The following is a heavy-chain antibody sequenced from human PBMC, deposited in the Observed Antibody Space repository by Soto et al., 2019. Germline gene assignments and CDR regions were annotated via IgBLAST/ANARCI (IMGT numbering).Heavy chain of an antibody. Sequence: GGSLRLSCAASGFTFSSYAMHWVRQAPGKGLEWVAVISYDGSNKYYADSVKGRFTISRDNSKNTLYLQMNSLRAEDTAVYYCARDSFLGDPGLRSAYFDYWGQGTLVTVSS. D-gene: IGHD3-16*01. J-gene: IGHJ4*02. CDR1: GFTFSSYA. V-gene: IGHV3-30-3*01. CDR3: ARDSFLGDPGLRSAYFDY. CDR2: ISYDGSNK.